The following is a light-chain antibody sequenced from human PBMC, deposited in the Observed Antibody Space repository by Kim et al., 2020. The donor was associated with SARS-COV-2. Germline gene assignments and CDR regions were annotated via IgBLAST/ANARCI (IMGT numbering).Light chain of an antibody. CDR3: SSYTGSSTLV. CDR2: DVS. Sequence: QSALTQPAPVSGSPGQSITISCTGTSSDVGGYNYVSWYQQHPGKAPKLMIYDVSNRPSGVSNRFSGSKSGNTASLTISGLQAEDESDYYCSSYTGSSTLVFGTGTKVTVL. CDR1: SSDVGGYNY. J-gene: IGLJ1*01. V-gene: IGLV2-14*03.